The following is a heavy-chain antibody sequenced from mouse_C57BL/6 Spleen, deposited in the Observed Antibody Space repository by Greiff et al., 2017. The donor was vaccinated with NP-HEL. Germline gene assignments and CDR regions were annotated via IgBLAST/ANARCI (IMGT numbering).Heavy chain of an antibody. CDR2: IYPRSGNT. J-gene: IGHJ1*03. CDR1: GYTFTSYG. Sequence: QVQLQQSGAELARPGASVKLSCKASGYTFTSYGISWVKQRTGQGLEWIGEIYPRSGNTYYNEKFKGKATLTADKSSSTAYMELRSLTSEDSAVYFCARGAFYYYGYWYFDVWGTGTTVTVSS. D-gene: IGHD1-1*01. CDR3: ARGAFYYYGYWYFDV. V-gene: IGHV1-81*01.